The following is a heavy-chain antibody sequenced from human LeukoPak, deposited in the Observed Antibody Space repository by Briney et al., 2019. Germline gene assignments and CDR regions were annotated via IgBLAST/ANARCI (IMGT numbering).Heavy chain of an antibody. CDR2: INPNSGGT. J-gene: IGHJ4*02. D-gene: IGHD6-13*01. CDR3: ARARKGAIHAPSWPAFLY. Sequence: GASVKVSCKASGYTFTGYYMHWVRQAPGQGLEWMGWINPNSGGTNYAQKFQGRVTMTRDTSISTAYMELSRLRSDDTAVYYCARARKGAIHAPSWPAFLYWGQGTLVTVSS. V-gene: IGHV1-2*02. CDR1: GYTFTGYY.